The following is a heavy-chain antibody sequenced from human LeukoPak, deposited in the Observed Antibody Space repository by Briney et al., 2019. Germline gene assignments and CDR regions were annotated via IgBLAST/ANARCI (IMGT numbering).Heavy chain of an antibody. J-gene: IGHJ4*02. Sequence: GGSLRLSCAASGFTFSDYYMSWIRQAPGKGLEWVSSISSSSNYIYYADSVKGRFTISRDNAKNSLYLQMNSLRAEDTAMYYCARDSYVAAGAIDSWGQGTLVTVSS. CDR3: ARDSYVAAGAIDS. V-gene: IGHV3-11*06. CDR2: ISSSSNYI. D-gene: IGHD6-13*01. CDR1: GFTFSDYY.